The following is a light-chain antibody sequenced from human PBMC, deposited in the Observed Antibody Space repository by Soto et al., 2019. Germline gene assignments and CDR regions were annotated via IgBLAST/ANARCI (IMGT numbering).Light chain of an antibody. J-gene: IGKJ1*01. CDR1: QSVSSNY. Sequence: EIVLTQSPGTLSLSPGERATLSCRASQSVSSNYLAWHQQKPGQAPRLLIYGASSRATGIPDRFSGSGSGTDFTLTISRLEPEDFEVYYCQQYGSSPRTFGQGTKVEIK. CDR2: GAS. CDR3: QQYGSSPRT. V-gene: IGKV3-20*01.